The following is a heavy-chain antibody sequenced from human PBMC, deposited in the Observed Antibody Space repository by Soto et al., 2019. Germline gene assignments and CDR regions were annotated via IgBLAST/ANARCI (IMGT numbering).Heavy chain of an antibody. V-gene: IGHV1-8*01. Sequence: QVQLVQSGAEVKKPGASVKVSCKASGYMFSNYDIIWVRQATGQGLEWMGWMNPDSDKTDYAQKFQGRVTMTGNTSISTAYMELTALTYEDTAIYYCARPGARYCGGDCYSSHWGQGTLVTVS. CDR2: MNPDSDKT. J-gene: IGHJ4*02. CDR1: GYMFSNYD. CDR3: ARPGARYCGGDCYSSH. D-gene: IGHD2-21*02.